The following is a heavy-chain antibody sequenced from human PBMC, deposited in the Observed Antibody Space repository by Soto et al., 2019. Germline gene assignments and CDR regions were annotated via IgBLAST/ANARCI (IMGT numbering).Heavy chain of an antibody. CDR2: INPYNGNT. D-gene: IGHD4-17*01. CDR1: GYIFATYG. CDR3: ARGCIAVTTHLCY. J-gene: IGHJ4*02. V-gene: IGHV1-18*01. Sequence: ASVEVSCKASGYIFATYGSTWVRQAPGQGLEWMGWINPYNGNTKFAQKLQDRVTMTTATSTSTAYMELASLRSDDTAVYYCARGCIAVTTHLCYWGQGNLVTVSS.